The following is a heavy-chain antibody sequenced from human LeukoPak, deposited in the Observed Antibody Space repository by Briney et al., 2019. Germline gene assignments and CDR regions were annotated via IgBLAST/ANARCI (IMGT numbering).Heavy chain of an antibody. V-gene: IGHV3-7*01. Sequence: GGSLRLSCAVSGIRFSNYWMSWVRQAPGKGLEWVANIKDDGSERYYLDSVKGRFTISRDNAKKSLYLQMNSLRVEDTAVYYCVTDDSRYGGSPDYWGQGTLLTVSS. D-gene: IGHD1-26*01. J-gene: IGHJ4*02. CDR3: VTDDSRYGGSPDY. CDR1: GIRFSNYW. CDR2: IKDDGSER.